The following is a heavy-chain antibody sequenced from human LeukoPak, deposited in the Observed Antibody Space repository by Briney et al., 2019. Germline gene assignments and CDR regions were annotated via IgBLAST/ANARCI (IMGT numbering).Heavy chain of an antibody. D-gene: IGHD3-9*01. Sequence: GGSLRLSCAASGFTFSDYYMSWIRQAPGKRPEWVANIKQDGREKCYLDSVRGRFTISRDNAKNSLYLQMNSLGAADTAMYYCARGGFPSYNGLTGYYGDYFDSWGQGTLVTVSS. CDR3: ARGGFPSYNGLTGYYGDYFDS. CDR2: IKQDGREK. CDR1: GFTFSDYY. V-gene: IGHV3-7*01. J-gene: IGHJ4*02.